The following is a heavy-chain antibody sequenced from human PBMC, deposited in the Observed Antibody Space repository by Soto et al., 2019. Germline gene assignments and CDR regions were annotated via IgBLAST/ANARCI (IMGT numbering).Heavy chain of an antibody. CDR2: IYYSGST. V-gene: IGHV4-31*03. J-gene: IGHJ4*02. Sequence: QVQLQESGPGLVKPSQTLSLTCTVSGGSISSGGYYWSWIRQHPGKGLESMGYIYYSGSTYYNPSLKSRVTISVDTSKNQFSLKLSSVTAADTAVYYCARAGIAAAPEFDYWGQGTLVTVSS. CDR1: GGSISSGGYY. D-gene: IGHD6-13*01. CDR3: ARAGIAAAPEFDY.